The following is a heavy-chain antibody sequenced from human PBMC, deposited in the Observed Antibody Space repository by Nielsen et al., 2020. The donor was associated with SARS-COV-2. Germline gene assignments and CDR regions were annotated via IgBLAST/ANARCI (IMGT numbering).Heavy chain of an antibody. D-gene: IGHD1-26*01. CDR2: IYSGGST. V-gene: IGHV3-53*04. CDR1: GFTFSNAW. J-gene: IGHJ4*02. Sequence: GESLKISCAASGFTFSNAWMSWVRQAPGKGLEWVSVIYSGGSTYYADSVKGRFTISRHNSKNTLYLQMNSLRAEDTAVYYCARDSAATGEDYWGQGTLVTVSS. CDR3: ARDSAATGEDY.